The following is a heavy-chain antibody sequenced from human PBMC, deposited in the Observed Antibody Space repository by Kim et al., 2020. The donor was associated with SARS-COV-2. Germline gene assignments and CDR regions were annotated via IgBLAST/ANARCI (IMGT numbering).Heavy chain of an antibody. Sequence: GGSLRLSCAASGFTFSSYSMNWVRQAPGKGLDWLSYISSSSGTINYADSVKGRFTISRDNAKNSLFLQMNSLRAEDTAVYYCARAYCSRGSCYTSRFDYCGQGTLVTVSS. D-gene: IGHD2-15*01. CDR2: ISSSSGTI. V-gene: IGHV3-48*04. CDR1: GFTFSSYS. J-gene: IGHJ4*02. CDR3: ARAYCSRGSCYTSRFDY.